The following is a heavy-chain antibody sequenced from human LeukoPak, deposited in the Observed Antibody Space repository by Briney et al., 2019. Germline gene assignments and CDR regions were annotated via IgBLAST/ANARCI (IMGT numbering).Heavy chain of an antibody. Sequence: SVKVSCKASGGTFSSYANSWGRQAPGQGREWMGGIIPIFGTANYAEKFQGRVTITTDESTSTAYMELSSLRSEDTAVYYCARERDSSSWGNWFDPWGQGTLVTVSS. CDR2: IIPIFGTA. CDR1: GGTFSSYA. D-gene: IGHD6-13*01. V-gene: IGHV1-69*05. J-gene: IGHJ5*02. CDR3: ARERDSSSWGNWFDP.